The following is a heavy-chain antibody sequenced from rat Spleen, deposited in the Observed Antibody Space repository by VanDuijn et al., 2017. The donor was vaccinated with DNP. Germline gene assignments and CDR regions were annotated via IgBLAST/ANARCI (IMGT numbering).Heavy chain of an antibody. V-gene: IGHV5S13*01. CDR2: ISTDGTNS. CDR1: GFTFSKYG. Sequence: EVQLVESGGGLVQPGRSLKLSCAASGFTFSKYGMAWVRQAPTQGLEWVASISTDGTNSVYRDSVKGRFTISRDNAKSSLYLQMDSLRSEDTATYYCASSILRGYWGQGVTVTVSS. D-gene: IGHD1-6*01. CDR3: ASSILRGY. J-gene: IGHJ2*01.